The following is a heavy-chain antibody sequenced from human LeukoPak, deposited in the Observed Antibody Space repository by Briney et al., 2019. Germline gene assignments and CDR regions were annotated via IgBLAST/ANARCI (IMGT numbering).Heavy chain of an antibody. CDR1: GYTFTNHG. CDR2: ISACNGNT. V-gene: IGHV1-18*01. Sequence: ASVKVSCKASGYTFTNHGINWVRQAPGQGLEWMGWISACNGNTNYAQKVQGRVTMTADTSTSTAYMELRSLRSDDTAVYYCARLMTVTSFFDYWGQGTLVTVSS. D-gene: IGHD4-11*01. J-gene: IGHJ4*02. CDR3: ARLMTVTSFFDY.